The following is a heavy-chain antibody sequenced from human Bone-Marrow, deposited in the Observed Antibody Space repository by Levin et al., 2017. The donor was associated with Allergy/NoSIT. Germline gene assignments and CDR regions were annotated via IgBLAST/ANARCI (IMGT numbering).Heavy chain of an antibody. CDR1: GFTVSSNY. Sequence: GASVKVSCAASGFTVSSNYMSWVRQAPGKGLEWVSLIYSGGSTYYADSVKGRFTISRDNSKNTLYLQMNSLRAEDTAVYYCASSHYGSGSYDYWGQGTLVTVSS. CDR2: IYSGGST. CDR3: ASSHYGSGSYDY. J-gene: IGHJ4*02. V-gene: IGHV3-53*01. D-gene: IGHD3-10*01.